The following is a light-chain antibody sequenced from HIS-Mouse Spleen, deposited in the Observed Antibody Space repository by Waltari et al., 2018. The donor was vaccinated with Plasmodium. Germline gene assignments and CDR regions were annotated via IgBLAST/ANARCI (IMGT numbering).Light chain of an antibody. CDR3: AAWDDSLNGVV. J-gene: IGLJ2*01. CDR1: IPSIGRNT. Sequence: QSVLTQPPSASGTPGQRVTISCSGSIPSIGRNTVNWYQQLPGTAPKLLIYSNNQRPTGCPDRCAGSKSGTSASLAISWRQSEDEADYYCAAWDDSLNGVVFAGGTKLNVL. V-gene: IGLV1-44*01. CDR2: SNN.